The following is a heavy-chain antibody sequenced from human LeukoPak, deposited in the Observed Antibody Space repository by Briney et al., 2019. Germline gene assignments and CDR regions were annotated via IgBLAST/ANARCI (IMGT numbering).Heavy chain of an antibody. CDR1: GFTFNKYA. CDR2: ISGGGEST. CDR3: AKAYYYNSGSLL. J-gene: IGHJ4*02. Sequence: PGGSLRLSCAASGFTFNKYAMNWVRQAPGKGLEWVSAISGGGESTYYADSVKGRFTISRDNSKNTLYLQMNSLGAEDTAVYYCAKAYYYNSGSLLWGQGTLVTVSS. V-gene: IGHV3-23*01. D-gene: IGHD3-10*01.